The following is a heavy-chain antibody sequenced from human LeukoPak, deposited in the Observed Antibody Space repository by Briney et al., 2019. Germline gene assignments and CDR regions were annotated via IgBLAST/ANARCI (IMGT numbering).Heavy chain of an antibody. CDR1: GASISSYY. CDR2: IFYSGT. J-gene: IGHJ4*02. CDR3: ARAYYGGYGSSYYFDY. Sequence: SETLSLTCTVSGASISSYYWSWIRQPPGKGLEWIGYIFYSGTDYNPSLKSRVTISLDTSKNQFSLKLSSVTAADTAVYYCARAYYGGYGSSYYFDYWGQGTPVTVSS. D-gene: IGHD4-17*01. V-gene: IGHV4-59*01.